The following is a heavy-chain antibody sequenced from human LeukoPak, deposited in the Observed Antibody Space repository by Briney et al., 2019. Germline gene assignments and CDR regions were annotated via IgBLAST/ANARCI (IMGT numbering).Heavy chain of an antibody. CDR2: ISTSSSYI. Sequence: GGSLRLSCVASGFTFSSYNMNWVRQAPGKGLEWVSFISTSSSYIYYADSVKGRFTISRHNAKNSLYLQLSSLRAEDTAVYYCARSLVVGANPYHWGQGTLVTVSS. D-gene: IGHD1-26*01. J-gene: IGHJ5*02. V-gene: IGHV3-21*06. CDR1: GFTFSSYN. CDR3: ARSLVVGANPYH.